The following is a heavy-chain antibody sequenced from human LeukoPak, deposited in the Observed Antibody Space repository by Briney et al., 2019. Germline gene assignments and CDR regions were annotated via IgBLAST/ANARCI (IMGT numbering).Heavy chain of an antibody. V-gene: IGHV1-2*02. Sequence: ASVKVSCKASGYTFTGYYMHWVRQAPGQGLEWMGWINPNSGGTNYAQKFQGRVTMTRDTSISTAYMELSRLGSDDTAVYYCARGKLLLWFGELGDYFDYWGQGTLVTVSS. D-gene: IGHD3-10*01. CDR2: INPNSGGT. J-gene: IGHJ4*02. CDR1: GYTFTGYY. CDR3: ARGKLLLWFGELGDYFDY.